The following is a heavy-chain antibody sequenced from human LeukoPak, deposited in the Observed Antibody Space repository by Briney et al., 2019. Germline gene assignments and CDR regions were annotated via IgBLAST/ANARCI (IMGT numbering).Heavy chain of an antibody. CDR2: IDHGGCT. CDR3: ARGQGAATYSSSWYPTPYYFDY. Sequence: SETLSLTCTVSGGSFSSYYWTWIRQPPGKGLEWIGYIDHGGCTNYNPSLRSRVSISSDTSKIQFSLELTSVTAADTAVYYCARGQGAATYSSSWYPTPYYFDYWGQGTLVTVSS. D-gene: IGHD6-13*01. CDR1: GGSFSSYY. J-gene: IGHJ4*02. V-gene: IGHV4-59*01.